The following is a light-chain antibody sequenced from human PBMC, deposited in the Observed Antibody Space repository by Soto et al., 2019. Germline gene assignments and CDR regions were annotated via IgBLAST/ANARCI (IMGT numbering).Light chain of an antibody. CDR3: QQYNNWAGWT. Sequence: EIGMTQSPATLSVSPGERATLSCRASQSVSSNLAWYQQKPGQAPRLLIYGASTRATGIPARFSGSGSGTEFTLTISSLQSEDFAVYYCQQYNNWAGWTFGQGTKVEIK. CDR2: GAS. V-gene: IGKV3-15*01. CDR1: QSVSSN. J-gene: IGKJ1*01.